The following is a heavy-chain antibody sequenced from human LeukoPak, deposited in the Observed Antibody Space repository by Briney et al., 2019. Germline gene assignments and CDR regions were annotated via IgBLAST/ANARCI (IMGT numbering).Heavy chain of an antibody. J-gene: IGHJ5*02. CDR3: ARAPFFCSSTSCYRRKWFDP. V-gene: IGHV1-46*01. CDR1: GYTFTSYY. Sequence: ASVKVSCKASGYTFTSYYVHWVRQAPGQGLEWMGIINPSGGSTNYAQKFQGRVTMTRNTSISTAYMELSSLRSEDTAVYYCARAPFFCSSTSCYRRKWFDPWGQGTLVTVSS. CDR2: INPSGGST. D-gene: IGHD2-2*02.